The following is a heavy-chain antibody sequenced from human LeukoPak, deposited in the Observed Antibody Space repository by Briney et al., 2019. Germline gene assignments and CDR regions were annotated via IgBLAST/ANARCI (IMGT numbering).Heavy chain of an antibody. Sequence: SVKVSCKASGCTFSSYPISWVRQAPGQVLEWMGVIIPIFGTANYAQKFQGRVTITADESTSTVYMELSSLRSEDTAVYYCAREVRTDYDILTGSKAMDVWGKGTTVTVSS. D-gene: IGHD3-9*01. J-gene: IGHJ6*04. CDR2: IIPIFGTA. CDR1: GCTFSSYP. CDR3: AREVRTDYDILTGSKAMDV. V-gene: IGHV1-69*01.